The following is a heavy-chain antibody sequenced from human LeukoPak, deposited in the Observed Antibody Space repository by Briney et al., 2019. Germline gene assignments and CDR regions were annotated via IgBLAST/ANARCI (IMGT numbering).Heavy chain of an antibody. J-gene: IGHJ6*02. V-gene: IGHV1-69*13. Sequence: SVKVSCKASGGTFSSYAISWVRQAPGQGLEWMGGIIPIFGTANYAQKFQGRVTITADESTSTAYMELSSQRSEDTAVYYCARGRAGRYGMDVWGQGTTVTVSS. D-gene: IGHD1-26*01. CDR2: IIPIFGTA. CDR1: GGTFSSYA. CDR3: ARGRAGRYGMDV.